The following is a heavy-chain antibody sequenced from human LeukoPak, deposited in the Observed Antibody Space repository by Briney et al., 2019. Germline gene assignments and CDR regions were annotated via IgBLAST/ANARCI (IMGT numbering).Heavy chain of an antibody. J-gene: IGHJ4*02. V-gene: IGHV4-38-2*01. CDR1: GYSISSGYY. D-gene: IGHD5-24*01. Sequence: SGTVSLTCAVSGYSISSGYYWGWIRQPPGGGLEWIGSIYHSGSTYYNPSLKSRVTISVDTSKNQFSLKLSSVTAADTALYYCARRDGIAELDYWGQGTLVTVSS. CDR3: ARRDGIAELDY. CDR2: IYHSGST.